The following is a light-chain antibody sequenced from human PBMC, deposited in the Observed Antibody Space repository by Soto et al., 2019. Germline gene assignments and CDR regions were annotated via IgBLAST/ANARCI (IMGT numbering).Light chain of an antibody. J-gene: IGLJ2*01. CDR2: SNN. CDR3: ASWDDSLNGVV. CDR1: SSNIGDNT. V-gene: IGLV1-44*01. Sequence: QSVLTQPPSASGPPGQRVTISCSGSSSNIGDNTVNWYQQLPGTAPKLLISSNNQRPSGVPDRFSGSKSGTSGSLAISGLQSEDEADYYCASWDDSLNGVVFGGGTKLTVL.